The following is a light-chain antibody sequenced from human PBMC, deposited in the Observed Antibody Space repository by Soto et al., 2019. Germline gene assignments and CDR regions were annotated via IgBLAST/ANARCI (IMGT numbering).Light chain of an antibody. CDR1: SSDVGAFNH. CDR2: DVN. CDR3: SSISPISTFA. Sequence: QSALTQPASVSGSPGQSIAISCTGTSSDVGAFNHVSWYQQHPGEAPKLLIYDVNNRPSGVSDRFSGSKSGNTASLTISGRKADDEADYYCSSISPISTFAFGGGTKLTVL. V-gene: IGLV2-14*03. J-gene: IGLJ2*01.